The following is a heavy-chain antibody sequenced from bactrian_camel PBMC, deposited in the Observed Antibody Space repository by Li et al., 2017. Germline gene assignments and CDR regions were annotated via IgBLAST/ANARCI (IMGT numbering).Heavy chain of an antibody. V-gene: IGHV3-2*01. D-gene: IGHD6*01. CDR2: IYSDGSNT. CDR3: ATRWPHQYGGSWYLGSFGY. Sequence: HVQLVESGGGLVQPGGSLRLPCADSGFTFSSYYIKWVRQAPGKGLEWVSCIYSDGSNTDYADSVKGRFTISRDNAKNTVYLQMNSPKSEDTALYYCATRWPHQYGGSWYLGSFGYWGQGTQVTVS. CDR1: GFTFSSYY. J-gene: IGHJ6*01.